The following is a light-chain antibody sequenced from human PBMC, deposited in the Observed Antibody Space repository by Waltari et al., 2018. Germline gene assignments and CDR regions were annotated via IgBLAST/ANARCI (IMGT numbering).Light chain of an antibody. J-gene: IGKJ2*01. CDR1: VLYSSNNKNY. V-gene: IGKV4-1*01. CDR3: HQYYTTPHT. CDR2: WAS. Sequence: VLYSSNNKNYLAWYQQKPGQPPKLLIYWASTRDSGVPDRFGGSGSGTDFTLTISSLQAEDVAVYYCHQYYTTPHTFGQGTKVEIK.